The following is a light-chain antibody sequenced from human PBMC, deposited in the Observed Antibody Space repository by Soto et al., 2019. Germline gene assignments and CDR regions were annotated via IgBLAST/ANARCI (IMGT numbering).Light chain of an antibody. Sequence: DIQMTQSPSSLSASVGDRVTITCQASQDISNYLNWYQQKPGKAPKLLIYDASNLETGVPSRFSGSGSRTDFTFTISSLQAEDIATYYCQQYDNLPPGTFGGGTKVEIK. CDR2: DAS. J-gene: IGKJ4*01. V-gene: IGKV1-33*01. CDR1: QDISNY. CDR3: QQYDNLPPGT.